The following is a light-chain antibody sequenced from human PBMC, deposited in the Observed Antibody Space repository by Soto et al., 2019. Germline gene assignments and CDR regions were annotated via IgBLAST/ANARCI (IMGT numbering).Light chain of an antibody. CDR1: QSVSSY. V-gene: IGKV3-11*01. J-gene: IGKJ5*01. CDR3: QQRSNLIT. CDR2: DAS. Sequence: ILLTHSPDTLSVXXGEIFTLSCRASQSVSSYLAWYQQKPGQAPRLLIYDASDRATGIPARFSGSGSGTDFTLTISSLEPEDFAVYYCQQRSNLITFGQGTRLEIK.